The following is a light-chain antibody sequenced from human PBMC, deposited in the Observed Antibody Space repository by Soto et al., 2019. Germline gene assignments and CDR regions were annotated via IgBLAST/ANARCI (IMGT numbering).Light chain of an antibody. CDR2: GAS. J-gene: IGKJ1*01. CDR3: QQYGSSPPWT. CDR1: QSVSSSY. V-gene: IGKV3-20*01. Sequence: EIVLTQSPGTLSLSPGERATLSCRASQSVSSSYLAWYQQKPGQPPRLLIYGASSRAAGIPDRFSGSGSGTDFTLTISRLEPEDFAVDYCQQYGSSPPWTFGQGTKVVIK.